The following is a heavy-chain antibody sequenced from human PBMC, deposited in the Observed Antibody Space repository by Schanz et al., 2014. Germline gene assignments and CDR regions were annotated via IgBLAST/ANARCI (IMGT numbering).Heavy chain of an antibody. CDR2: INSVGSNT. D-gene: IGHD2-8*02. CDR3: AKTLFPGGTQTFGN. J-gene: IGHJ4*02. Sequence: VQLVDSGGGLVKPGGSLRLSCTASGFTFSSHWMHWVRQDPGKGLVWVARINSVGSNTDYADSVTGRFTISRDNAKNTLYLQMNSLRVEDTAVYYCAKTLFPGGTQTFGNWGRGTLVTVSS. CDR1: GFTFSSHW. V-gene: IGHV3-74*02.